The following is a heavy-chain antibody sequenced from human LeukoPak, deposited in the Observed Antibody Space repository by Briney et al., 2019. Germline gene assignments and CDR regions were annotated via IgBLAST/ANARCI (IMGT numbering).Heavy chain of an antibody. CDR3: ARGEWLRPWFGY. CDR2: INHSGST. Sequence: PSETLSLTCAVYGGSFSGYYWSWIRQPPGKGLEWIGEINHSGSTNYNPSLKSRVTISVDTSKNQFSLKLSSVTAADTAVYYCARGEWLRPWFGYWGQGTLVTVSS. CDR1: GGSFSGYY. D-gene: IGHD5-12*01. J-gene: IGHJ4*02. V-gene: IGHV4-34*01.